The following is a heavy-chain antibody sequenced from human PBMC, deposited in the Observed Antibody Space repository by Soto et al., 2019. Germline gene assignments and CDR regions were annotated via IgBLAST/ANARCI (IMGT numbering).Heavy chain of an antibody. V-gene: IGHV3-49*03. CDR2: IRSKAYGGTT. CDR1: GFTFGDYA. CDR3: TRDPDSSGSPPDY. D-gene: IGHD3-22*01. Sequence: GGSLRLSCTASGFTFGDYAMSWFRQAPGKGLEWVGFIRSKAYGGTTEYAASVKGRFTISRDDSKSIAYLQMNSLKTEDTAVYYCTRDPDSSGSPPDYWGQGTLVTVSS. J-gene: IGHJ4*02.